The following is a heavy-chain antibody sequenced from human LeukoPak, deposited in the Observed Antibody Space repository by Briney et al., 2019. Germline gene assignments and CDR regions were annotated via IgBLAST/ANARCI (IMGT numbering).Heavy chain of an antibody. CDR2: INSDGINT. CDR3: ARDRFAILTGYYNRDMDY. V-gene: IGHV3-74*01. D-gene: IGHD3-9*01. J-gene: IGHJ4*02. CDR1: GFTFSNYW. Sequence: SGGSLRLSCAASGFTFSNYWMHWVRQAPGKGLVWVSRINSDGINTGYADSVKGRFTISRDNAKNTLNLQMNSLRAEDTAVYYCARDRFAILTGYYNRDMDYWGQGTLVTVSS.